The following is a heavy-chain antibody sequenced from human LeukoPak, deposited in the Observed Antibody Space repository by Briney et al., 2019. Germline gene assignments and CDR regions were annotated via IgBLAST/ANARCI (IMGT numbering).Heavy chain of an antibody. CDR3: AKDRVFYGDYFDY. CDR2: ICGSGGST. CDR1: GFTFSSYA. V-gene: IGHV3-23*01. J-gene: IGHJ4*02. D-gene: IGHD4-17*01. Sequence: GGSLRHSCAASGFTFSSYAMSWVRQAPGKGLEWVSAICGSGGSTYYADSVKGRFTISRDNSKNTLYLQMNSLRAEDTAVYYCAKDRVFYGDYFDYWGQGTLVTVSS.